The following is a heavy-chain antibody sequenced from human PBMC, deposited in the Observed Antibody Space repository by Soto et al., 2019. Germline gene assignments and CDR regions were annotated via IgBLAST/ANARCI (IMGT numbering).Heavy chain of an antibody. Sequence: SLTCTVSGGSISSYYWSWIRQPPGKGLEWIGYIYYSGNTNYNPSLTSRVTISVDTSKNQFSLKLSSVTAADTAVYYCARHYYDSSGYYFYDYWGQGTLVTVSS. J-gene: IGHJ4*02. CDR3: ARHYYDSSGYYFYDY. D-gene: IGHD3-22*01. CDR2: IYYSGNT. CDR1: GGSISSYY. V-gene: IGHV4-59*01.